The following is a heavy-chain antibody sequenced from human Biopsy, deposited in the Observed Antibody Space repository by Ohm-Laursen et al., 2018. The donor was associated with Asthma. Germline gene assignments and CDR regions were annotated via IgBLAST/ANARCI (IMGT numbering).Heavy chain of an antibody. Sequence: SQTLSLTCTVSGGSISSGGYSWSWIRQPPGKGLEWIGYIYHSGSTYYNPPLKNRVTISVDRSKNQFSLKLSSVTAADTAVYYCARVKDGYNFDYWGQGTLVTVSS. D-gene: IGHD5-24*01. CDR3: ARVKDGYNFDY. J-gene: IGHJ4*02. CDR2: IYHSGST. CDR1: GGSISSGGYS. V-gene: IGHV4-30-2*01.